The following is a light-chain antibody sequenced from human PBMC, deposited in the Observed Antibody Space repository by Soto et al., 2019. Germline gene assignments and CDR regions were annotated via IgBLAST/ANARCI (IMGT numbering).Light chain of an antibody. CDR1: SSNIGNNY. CDR3: GTWDSSLSAVGWV. J-gene: IGLJ3*02. V-gene: IGLV1-51*01. CDR2: DNN. Sequence: QSVLTQPPSVSAAPGQKVTISCSGSSSNIGNNYVSWYQQLPGTAPKLLIYDNNKRPSGIPDRFSGSKSGTSATLGITGLQTGDEADYYCGTWDSSLSAVGWVFGGGTKLTDL.